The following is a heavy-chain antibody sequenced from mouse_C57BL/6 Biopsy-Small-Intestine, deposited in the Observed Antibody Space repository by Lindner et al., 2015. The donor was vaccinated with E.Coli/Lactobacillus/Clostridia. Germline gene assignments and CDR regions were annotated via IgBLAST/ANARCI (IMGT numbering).Heavy chain of an antibody. CDR2: INPTSGAT. J-gene: IGHJ2*01. D-gene: IGHD6-1*01. CDR3: ARGLSAGPKEQWLVIGDYYFDF. Sequence: SVKVSCKVSGYIFTFNYIHWVRQAPGQGLEWMGWINPTSGATHYAPKFQGRVTLTRDTSINTAYMEVSSLTSDDTAVYYCARGLSAGPKEQWLVIGDYYFDFWGQGTLVTVSS. V-gene: IGHV1-53*01. CDR1: GYIFTFNY.